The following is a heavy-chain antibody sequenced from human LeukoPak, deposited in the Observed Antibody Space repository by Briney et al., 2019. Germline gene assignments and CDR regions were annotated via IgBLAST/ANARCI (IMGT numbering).Heavy chain of an antibody. V-gene: IGHV1-69*13. D-gene: IGHD3-3*01. Sequence: GASVKVSCKASGGTFTSYAISWVRQAPGQGLEWMGGIIPIFGTANYAQKYQGRVTISADESTSTAYMELSSLRTEDTAVYYCAARRSEWLGGPYYFDYWGQGTLVTVSS. CDR2: IIPIFGTA. CDR3: AARRSEWLGGPYYFDY. CDR1: GGTFTSYA. J-gene: IGHJ4*02.